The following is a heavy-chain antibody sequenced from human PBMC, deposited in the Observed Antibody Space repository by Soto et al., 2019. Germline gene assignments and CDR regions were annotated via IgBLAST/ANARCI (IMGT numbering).Heavy chain of an antibody. V-gene: IGHV2-5*02. CDR2: IYWDDDK. CDR1: GFSLSTSGVG. CDR3: AHIAYYYDSSGYYANAEDCHH. D-gene: IGHD3-22*01. J-gene: IGHJ1*01. Sequence: QITLKESGPTLVKPTQTLTLTCTFSGFSLSTSGVGVGWIRQPPGKALEWLALIYWDDDKRYSPSLKSRLTITKDTSKNQVVLTMTNMYPVDTATDYCAHIAYYYDSSGYYANAEDCHHWGQGTLVTVSS.